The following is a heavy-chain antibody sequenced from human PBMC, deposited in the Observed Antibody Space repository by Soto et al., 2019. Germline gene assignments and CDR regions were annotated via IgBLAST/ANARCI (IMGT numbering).Heavy chain of an antibody. J-gene: IGHJ6*02. CDR1: GFNFNSYT. CDR2: ISSSGYI. D-gene: IGHD2-15*01. CDR3: ARDCSGGSCYPGMVV. V-gene: IGHV3-21*01. Sequence: PGGSLRLSCAASGFNFNSYTINWGRQAPGKRLEWLSSISSSGYIFSTDSVRGRFTISRDNAKNSVYLQINSLRAEDTAVYFCARDCSGGSCYPGMVVWGQGTTVPVSS.